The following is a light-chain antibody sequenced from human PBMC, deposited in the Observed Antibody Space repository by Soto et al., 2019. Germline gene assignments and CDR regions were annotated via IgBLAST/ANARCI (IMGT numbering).Light chain of an antibody. CDR2: EAS. J-gene: IGKJ1*01. Sequence: EIVLTQSPATLSVSPGESATLSCRASQTVRSDYLAWYRQSPGQPPRLLLFEASSRAPGIPDRFSGSGSGTDFTLTIRRLEPEDFAVYYCQQYGTSSTSGQGTKVDI. V-gene: IGKV3-20*01. CDR3: QQYGTSST. CDR1: QTVRSDY.